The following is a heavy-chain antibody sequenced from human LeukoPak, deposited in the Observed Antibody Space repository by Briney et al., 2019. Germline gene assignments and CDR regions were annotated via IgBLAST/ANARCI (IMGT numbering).Heavy chain of an antibody. CDR2: IYYSGST. V-gene: IGHV4-39*01. CDR3: ARRRRPDAFDI. CDR1: GGSISSSSYY. J-gene: IGHJ3*02. Sequence: SETLSLTCTVSGGSISSSSYYWGWIRQPPGKGLEWIGSIYYSGSTYYNPSFKSRVTISVDTSKNQFSLKLSSVTAADTAVYYCARRRRPDAFDIWGQGTMVTVSS.